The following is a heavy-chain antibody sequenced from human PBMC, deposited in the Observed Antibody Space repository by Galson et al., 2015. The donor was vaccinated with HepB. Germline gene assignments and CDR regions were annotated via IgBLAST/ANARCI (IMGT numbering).Heavy chain of an antibody. J-gene: IGHJ4*02. CDR1: GFTFSSYA. CDR2: ISYDGSNK. CDR3: ARDHAMIAEPFDY. D-gene: IGHD3-22*01. Sequence: SLRLSCAASGFTFSSYAMHWVRQAPGKGLEWVAVISYDGSNKYYADSVKGRFTISRDNSKNTLYLQMNSLRAEDTAVYYCARDHAMIAEPFDYWGQGTLVTVSS. V-gene: IGHV3-30-3*01.